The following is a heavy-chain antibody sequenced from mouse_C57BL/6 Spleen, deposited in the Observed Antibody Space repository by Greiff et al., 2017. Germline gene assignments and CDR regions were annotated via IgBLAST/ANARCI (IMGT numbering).Heavy chain of an antibody. CDR2: ISNGGGST. V-gene: IGHV5-12*01. CDR1: GFTFSDYY. D-gene: IGHD2-10*01. J-gene: IGHJ4*01. CDR3: ARHAYPYAMDY. Sequence: DVLLVESGGGLVQPGGSLKLSCAASGFTFSDYYMYWVRQTPEKRLEWVAYISNGGGSTYYPDTVKGRFTISRDKAKNTLYLQLSRLKSEDTAMYYCARHAYPYAMDYWGQGTSVTVSS.